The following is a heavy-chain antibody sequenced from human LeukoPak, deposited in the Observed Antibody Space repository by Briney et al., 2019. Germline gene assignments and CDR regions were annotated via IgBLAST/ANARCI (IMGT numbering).Heavy chain of an antibody. J-gene: IGHJ4*02. CDR1: GYSFTSYW. D-gene: IGHD2-2*01. CDR3: ARQYCSSTTCYLLFDY. Sequence: GESLKISCKGSGYSFTSYWISWVRQMPGKGLEWMERIDPSDSYTNYSPSFQGHVTISADKSISTAYLQWSSLKASDTAMYYCARQYCSSTTCYLLFDYWGQGTLVTVSS. V-gene: IGHV5-10-1*01. CDR2: IDPSDSYT.